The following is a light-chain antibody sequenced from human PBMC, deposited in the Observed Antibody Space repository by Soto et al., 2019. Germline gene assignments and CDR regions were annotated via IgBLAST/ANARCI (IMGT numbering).Light chain of an antibody. V-gene: IGLV2-14*01. CDR2: EVT. J-gene: IGLJ2*01. CDR1: SNDIGGS. CDR3: SSHTVSSTYVV. Sequence: QSALTQPASVSGPPGQPITLSCTGASNDIGGSVSWYQQHPGKAPKLIIYEVTYRPSGVSSRFSGSKSGNTASLTISGLQPEDEADYYCSSHTVSSTYVVFGGGTKLTVL.